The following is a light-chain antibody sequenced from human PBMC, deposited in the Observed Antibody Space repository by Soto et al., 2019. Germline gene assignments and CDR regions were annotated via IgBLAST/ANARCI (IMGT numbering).Light chain of an antibody. CDR2: QIS. CDR3: MQFAHFPRT. CDR1: QSLVYSDGNTY. Sequence: DVVLTQTPLSSPVTLGQPASISCRSSQSLVYSDGNTYLSWLQQRPGQPPRLLIYQISNRFSGVPGRFGGSGGGTDFTLKISRVEAEDVGVYYCMQFAHFPRTFGQGTKVEIK. V-gene: IGKV2-24*01. J-gene: IGKJ1*01.